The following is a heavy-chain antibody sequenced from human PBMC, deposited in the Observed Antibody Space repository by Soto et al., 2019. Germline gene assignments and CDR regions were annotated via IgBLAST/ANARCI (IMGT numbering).Heavy chain of an antibody. J-gene: IGHJ3*02. V-gene: IGHV3-15*01. Sequence: VQLVESGGGLVKPGGSLRLSCAASGFTFTNAWRTWVRQGPGKGLEWVGRIKSKSDGGTIDYAAPVKGRFTISRDDSKNTRYLQMNSLKTEDTAVYYCTTGPNLRPLAAFDIWGQGRVVTVSS. CDR3: TTGPNLRPLAAFDI. CDR1: GFTFTNAW. CDR2: IKSKSDGGTI.